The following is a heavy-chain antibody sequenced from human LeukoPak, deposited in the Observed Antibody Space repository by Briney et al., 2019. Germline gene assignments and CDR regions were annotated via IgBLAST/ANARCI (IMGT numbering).Heavy chain of an antibody. V-gene: IGHV3-64*04. J-gene: IGHJ4*02. D-gene: IGHD1-1*01. CDR3: AMNWNCDY. CDR1: GFTFSNYA. CDR2: ISNNGVST. Sequence: GRSLRLSCSASGFTFSNYAMAWVRQAPGKGLEYVSAISNNGVSTYYADSVKGRFTISRDNSKSTLYLQMNSLRAEDTAVYYCAMNWNCDYWGQGTLVTVSS.